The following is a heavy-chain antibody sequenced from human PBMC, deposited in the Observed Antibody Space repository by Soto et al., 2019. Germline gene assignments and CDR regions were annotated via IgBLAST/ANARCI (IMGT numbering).Heavy chain of an antibody. CDR2: ISYDGSNK. V-gene: IGHV3-30*18. J-gene: IGHJ6*02. D-gene: IGHD3-10*01. CDR1: GFTFSSYG. CDR3: AKDRLCYGSWTEYGMDV. Sequence: QVQLVESGGGVVQPGRSLRLSCAASGFTFSSYGMHWVRQAPGKGLEWVAVISYDGSNKYYADSVKGRFTISRDNSKNTQYLKMNSLGAEETAVYYCAKDRLCYGSWTEYGMDVWGQGTTVTVSS.